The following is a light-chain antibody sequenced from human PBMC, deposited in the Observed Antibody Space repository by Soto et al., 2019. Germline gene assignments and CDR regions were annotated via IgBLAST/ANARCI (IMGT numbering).Light chain of an antibody. CDR2: KAS. Sequence: DIQMTQSPSTLSASVGDRVTITCRASQSISSWLAWYQQKPGKAPKLLIHKASSLEIGVPSRFSGSGSGTEFTLTISSLQPDDFATYYCHQYNSYPWTFGQGTKVEIK. V-gene: IGKV1-5*03. J-gene: IGKJ1*01. CDR1: QSISSW. CDR3: HQYNSYPWT.